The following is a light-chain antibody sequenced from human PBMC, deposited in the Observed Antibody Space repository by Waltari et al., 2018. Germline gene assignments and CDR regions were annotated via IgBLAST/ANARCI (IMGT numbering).Light chain of an antibody. V-gene: IGKV3-11*01. CDR3: LHRSNWPPLFT. J-gene: IGKJ3*01. Sequence: EIVLTQSPVTLSLSPGERATPACRASQSVSRYLAWYQQKPGQAPRLLIYDTFSRASGIPARFSGSGSGTDFTLTISSLEPEDFAVYYCLHRSNWPPLFTFGPGTKVDIK. CDR2: DTF. CDR1: QSVSRY.